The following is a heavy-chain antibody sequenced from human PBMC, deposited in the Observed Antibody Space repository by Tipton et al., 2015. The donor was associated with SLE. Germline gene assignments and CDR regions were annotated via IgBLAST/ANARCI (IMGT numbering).Heavy chain of an antibody. Sequence: TLSLTCAVSGYSISSGYYWGWIRQPPGKGLEWIGYIYASGSTNYSPSLKSRVTISVDTSKNQFSLKLSSVTAADTAVYYCAPGDFWSRWGQGTLVTVSS. CDR3: APGDFWSR. CDR2: IYASGST. V-gene: IGHV4-38-2*01. D-gene: IGHD3-3*01. J-gene: IGHJ4*02. CDR1: GYSISSGYY.